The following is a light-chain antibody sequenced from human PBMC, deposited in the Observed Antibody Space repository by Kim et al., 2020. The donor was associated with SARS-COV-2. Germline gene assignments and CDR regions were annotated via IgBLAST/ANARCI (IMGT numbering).Light chain of an antibody. J-gene: IGKJ1*01. CDR2: DAS. CDR3: QQRNIWPRT. V-gene: IGKV3-11*01. CDR1: QSVSSH. Sequence: FAPGDRSTLSCRASQSVSSHVAWYQHKFGQAPRLLIYDASNRATGIPARFSGSGSGTDFTLTISSLEPEDFAVYYCQQRNIWPRTFGQGTKVDIK.